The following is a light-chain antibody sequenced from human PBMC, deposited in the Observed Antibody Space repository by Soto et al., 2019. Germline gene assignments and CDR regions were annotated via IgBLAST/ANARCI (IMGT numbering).Light chain of an antibody. CDR2: DVS. CDR3: SSYTSSSTLVV. Sequence: QSVLTQPASVSGSPGQSITISCTGTSSDVGDYNYVSWYQQHPGKAPKLMIYDVSNRPSGVSIRCSGSKSGNTASLTISGLQAEDEADYYCSSYTSSSTLVVFGGGTKLTVL. CDR1: SSDVGDYNY. J-gene: IGLJ2*01. V-gene: IGLV2-14*01.